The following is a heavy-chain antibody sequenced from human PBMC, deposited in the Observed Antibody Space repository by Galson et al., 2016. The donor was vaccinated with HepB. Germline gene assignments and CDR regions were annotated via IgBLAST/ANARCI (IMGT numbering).Heavy chain of an antibody. CDR2: IHPSGDT. V-gene: IGHV4-34*01. D-gene: IGHD5-18*01. CDR1: GGSFSGDY. J-gene: IGHJ4*02. Sequence: ETLSLTCAVYGGSFSGDYWSWIRQPPGKGLEWIGEIHPSGDTNYNPSLASRVTISVDTSKNQFSLIVTSVTAADTAVYYCARGLDRAKTGYWGQGTLVTVSS. CDR3: ARGLDRAKTGY.